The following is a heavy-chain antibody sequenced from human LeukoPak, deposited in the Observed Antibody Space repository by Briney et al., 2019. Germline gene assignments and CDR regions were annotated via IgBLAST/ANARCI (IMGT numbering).Heavy chain of an antibody. CDR3: ARQGIDAFDI. CDR1: GGSISSYY. D-gene: IGHD2-21*01. V-gene: IGHV4-59*08. CDR2: IYYSGST. Sequence: KPSETLSLTCTVSGGSISSYYWSWIRQPPGKGLEWIGYIYYSGSTNYNPSLKSRVTISVDTSKNQFSLKLSSVTAADTAVYYCARQGIDAFDIWGQGTMVTVSS. J-gene: IGHJ3*02.